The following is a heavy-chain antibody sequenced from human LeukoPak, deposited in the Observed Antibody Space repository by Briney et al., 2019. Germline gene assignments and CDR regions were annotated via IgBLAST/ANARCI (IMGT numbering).Heavy chain of an antibody. D-gene: IGHD6-19*01. Sequence: ASVKVSCKASGYTFTSYDINWVRQATGQGLEWMGWMNPNSGNTGYAQKFQGRVTMTRDTSTSTVYMELSSLRSEDTAVYYCARSRPSSGFRYFDYWGQGTLVTVSS. CDR3: ARSRPSSGFRYFDY. J-gene: IGHJ4*02. V-gene: IGHV1-8*01. CDR1: GYTFTSYD. CDR2: MNPNSGNT.